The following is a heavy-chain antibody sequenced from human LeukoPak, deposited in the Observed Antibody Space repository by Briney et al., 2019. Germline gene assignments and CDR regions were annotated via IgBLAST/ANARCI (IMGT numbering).Heavy chain of an antibody. CDR3: ARDEYDYVWGSYHSGFGY. Sequence: GGSLRLSCAASGFTFSSYGMHWVRQAPGKGLEWVAVIWYDGSNKYYADSVKGRFTISRDNSKNTLYLQMNSLRAEDTAVYYCARDEYDYVWGSYHSGFGYWGQGTLVTVSS. V-gene: IGHV3-33*01. CDR1: GFTFSSYG. CDR2: IWYDGSNK. J-gene: IGHJ4*02. D-gene: IGHD3-16*02.